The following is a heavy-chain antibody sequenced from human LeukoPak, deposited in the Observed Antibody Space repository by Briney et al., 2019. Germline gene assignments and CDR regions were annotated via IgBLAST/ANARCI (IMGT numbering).Heavy chain of an antibody. CDR1: GYTFSGYY. D-gene: IGHD2-21*02. Sequence: SVKVSCKASGYTFSGYYMHWVRQAPGQGLEWVGWINPNSGGTNYAQKFQGRVTMTRDTSISTAYMELSRLLSGDTAVYYCARGKTMVYCGGDCYRFDNWGQGTLVTVSS. CDR2: INPNSGGT. CDR3: ARGKTMVYCGGDCYRFDN. V-gene: IGHV1-2*02. J-gene: IGHJ4*02.